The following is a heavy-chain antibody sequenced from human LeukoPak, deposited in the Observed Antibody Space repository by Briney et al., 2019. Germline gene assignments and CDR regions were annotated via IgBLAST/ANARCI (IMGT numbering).Heavy chain of an antibody. D-gene: IGHD6-13*01. V-gene: IGHV1-2*02. Sequence: ASVKVSCKASGYTFTGYYMHWVRQAPGQGLEWMGWINPNSGGTNYAQKFQGRVTMTRDTSISTAYMELSRLRSDDTAVYYCARTWISSRRYYYYGMDVWGQGTTVTVSS. J-gene: IGHJ6*02. CDR2: INPNSGGT. CDR3: ARTWISSRRYYYYGMDV. CDR1: GYTFTGYY.